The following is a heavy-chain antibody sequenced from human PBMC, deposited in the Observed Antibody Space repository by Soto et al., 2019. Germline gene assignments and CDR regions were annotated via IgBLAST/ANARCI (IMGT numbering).Heavy chain of an antibody. J-gene: IGHJ3*02. CDR1: GGSFSGYY. CDR3: ARVGSAYCSSNSCYTSRAFDI. CDR2: INHSGST. Sequence: SETLSLTCAVYGGSFSGYYWSWIRQPPGKGLEWIGEINHSGSTNYNPSLKSRVTISVDTSKNQFSLKLSSVTAADTAVYYCARVGSAYCSSNSCYTSRAFDIWGQGTMVTVSS. D-gene: IGHD2-2*02. V-gene: IGHV4-34*01.